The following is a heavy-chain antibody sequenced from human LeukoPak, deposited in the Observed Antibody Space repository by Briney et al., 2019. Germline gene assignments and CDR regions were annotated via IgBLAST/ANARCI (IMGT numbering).Heavy chain of an antibody. V-gene: IGHV1-2*06. CDR3: ARDLVSIAAAETVY. CDR1: GYTFTGYY. D-gene: IGHD6-13*01. J-gene: IGHJ4*02. Sequence: GASVKVSCKASGYTFTGYYMHWVRQAPGQGLEWMGRINPNSGGTNYAQKFQGRVTMTRDTSISTAYMELSRLRSDDTAVYYCARDLVSIAAAETVYWGQGTLVTVSP. CDR2: INPNSGGT.